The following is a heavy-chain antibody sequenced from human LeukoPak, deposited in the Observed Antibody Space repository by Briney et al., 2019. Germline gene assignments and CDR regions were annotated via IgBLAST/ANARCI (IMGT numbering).Heavy chain of an antibody. V-gene: IGHV4-34*01. CDR3: ARGRWTCSGGSCHYGMDV. J-gene: IGHJ6*02. CDR1: GFTFSSYA. Sequence: GSLRLSCAASGFTFSSYAMSWIRQPPGKGLEWIGEINHSGSTNYNPSLKSRVTISVDTSKNQFSLKLSSVTAADTAVYYCARGRWTCSGGSCHYGMDVWGQGTTVTVSS. D-gene: IGHD2-15*01. CDR2: INHSGST.